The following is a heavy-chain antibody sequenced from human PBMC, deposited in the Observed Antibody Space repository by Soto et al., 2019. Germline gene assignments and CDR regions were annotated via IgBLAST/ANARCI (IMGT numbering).Heavy chain of an antibody. V-gene: IGHV4-59*08. Sequence: PSETLSLTCTVSGGSISSYYWSWIRQPPGKGLEWIGYIYYSGSTNYNPSLKSRVTISVDTSKNQFSLKLSSVTAADTAVYYCARRITIFRLYSMDFWCKGPTVTLSS. CDR3: ARRITIFRLYSMDF. J-gene: IGHJ6*04. CDR1: GGSISSYY. D-gene: IGHD3-9*01. CDR2: IYYSGST.